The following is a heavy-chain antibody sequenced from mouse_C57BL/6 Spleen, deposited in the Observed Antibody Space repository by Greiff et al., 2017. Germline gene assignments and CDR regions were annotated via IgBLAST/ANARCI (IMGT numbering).Heavy chain of an antibody. CDR2: IYPGDGDT. J-gene: IGHJ2*01. Sequence: VKLMESGAELVKPGASVKISCKASGYAFSSYWMNWVKQRPGKGLEWIGQIYPGDGDTNYNGKFKGKATLTADKSSSTAYMQLSSLTSEDSAVYFCARGLRGYFDYWGQGTTLTVSS. D-gene: IGHD6-1*01. CDR3: ARGLRGYFDY. V-gene: IGHV1-80*01. CDR1: GYAFSSYW.